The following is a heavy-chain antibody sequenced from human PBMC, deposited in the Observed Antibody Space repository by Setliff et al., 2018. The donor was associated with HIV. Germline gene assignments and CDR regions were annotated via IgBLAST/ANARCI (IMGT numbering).Heavy chain of an antibody. D-gene: IGHD6-13*01. J-gene: IGHJ4*02. CDR2: INPIFATA. CDR1: GYTFTGYY. V-gene: IGHV1-69*05. CDR3: ARDHSSSWPYFDY. Sequence: SVKVSCKASGYTFTGYYMHWVRQAPGQGLEWMGWINPIFATANYAQKFQGRVTITTDESTSTAYMELSSLRSEDTAVYYCARDHSSSWPYFDYWGQGTLVTVSS.